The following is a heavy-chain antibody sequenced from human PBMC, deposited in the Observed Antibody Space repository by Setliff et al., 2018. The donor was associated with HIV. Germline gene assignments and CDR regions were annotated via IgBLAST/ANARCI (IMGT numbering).Heavy chain of an antibody. CDR1: EVSFTFRSFG. Sequence: HPGGSLRLSCAASEVSFTFRSFGMHWVRQAPGKGLEWVAFIGYGGNDKFYADSVKGRFAISRDNSKNMLFLQLDSVRVVDTATYYCAHSEDREYYFDYWGQGTLVTVSS. CDR3: AHSEDREYYFDY. D-gene: IGHD2-15*01. J-gene: IGHJ4*02. CDR2: IGYGGNDK. V-gene: IGHV3-30*02.